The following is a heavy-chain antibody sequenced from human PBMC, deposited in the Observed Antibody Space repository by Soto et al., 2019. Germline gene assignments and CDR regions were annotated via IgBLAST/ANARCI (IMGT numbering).Heavy chain of an antibody. V-gene: IGHV4-59*01. CDR1: GGSISSYY. D-gene: IGHD3-3*01. Sequence: SETLSLTCTVSGGSISSYYWSWIRQPRGKGLEWIGYIYYSGSTNYNPSLKSRVTISVDTSKNQFSLKLSSVTAADTAVYYCARVSVLRFLEWPTGWFDPWGQGTLVTVSS. J-gene: IGHJ5*02. CDR2: IYYSGST. CDR3: ARVSVLRFLEWPTGWFDP.